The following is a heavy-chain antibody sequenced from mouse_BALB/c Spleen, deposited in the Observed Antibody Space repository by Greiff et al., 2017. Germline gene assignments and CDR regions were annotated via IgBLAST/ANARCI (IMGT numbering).Heavy chain of an antibody. V-gene: IGHV5-6-2*01. CDR3: ARHGPGRYFDV. Sequence: DVMLVESGGGLVKLGGSLKLSCAASGFTFSSYYMSWVRQTPEKRLELVAAINSNGGSTYYPDTVKGRFTISRDNAKNTLYLQMSSLKSEDTALYYCARHGPGRYFDVWGAGTTVTVSS. J-gene: IGHJ1*01. CDR1: GFTFSSYY. CDR2: INSNGGST.